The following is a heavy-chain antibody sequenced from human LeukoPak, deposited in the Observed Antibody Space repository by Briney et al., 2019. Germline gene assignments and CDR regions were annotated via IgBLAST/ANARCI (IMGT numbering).Heavy chain of an antibody. D-gene: IGHD6-19*01. CDR2: IYYSGST. Sequence: SETLSLTCTVSGGSISSGGYYWSWIRQHPGKGLEWIGYIYYSGSTYYNPSLKSRVTISVDTSKNQFSLKLSSVTAADTAVYYCARVPSSGWYGAFDIWGQGTVVTVSS. CDR3: ARVPSSGWYGAFDI. V-gene: IGHV4-31*03. CDR1: GGSISSGGYY. J-gene: IGHJ3*02.